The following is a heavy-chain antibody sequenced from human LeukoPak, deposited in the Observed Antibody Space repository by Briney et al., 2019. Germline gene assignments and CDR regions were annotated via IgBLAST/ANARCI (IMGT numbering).Heavy chain of an antibody. Sequence: DSVKVSCKVSGYTLTELSMHWLRQAPGKGLEWRGGFDPEDLVTIYAQKFQGRVTMTEDTSTDTAYMELSSLRSEDTAVYYCATGFGELLFRPANYYYYGMDVWAQKTTVSVSS. J-gene: IGHJ6*02. D-gene: IGHD3-10*01. CDR3: ATGFGELLFRPANYYYYGMDV. CDR1: GYTLTELS. CDR2: FDPEDLVT. V-gene: IGHV1-24*01.